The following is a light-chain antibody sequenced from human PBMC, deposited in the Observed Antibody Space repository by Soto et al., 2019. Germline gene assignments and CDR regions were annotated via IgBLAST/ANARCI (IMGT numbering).Light chain of an antibody. V-gene: IGKV1-39*01. CDR2: DES. CDR1: QSINSY. CDR3: QQSYTPPWT. J-gene: IGKJ1*01. Sequence: DIQMNQSPSSLSASVGDRVTITCRASQSINSYLNWYQQKPGKCHQLLIYDESSLQSGVPSTFSASVPRTDFTLTISILQPEAFATYFFQQSYTPPWTFGQGTKVDVK.